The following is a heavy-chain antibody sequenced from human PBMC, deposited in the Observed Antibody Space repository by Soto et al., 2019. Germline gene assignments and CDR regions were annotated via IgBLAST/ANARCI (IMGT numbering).Heavy chain of an antibody. V-gene: IGHV3-23*01. J-gene: IGHJ2*01. Sequence: EVQLLESGGGLVQPGGSLRLSCTASGFTFSDYAMSWVRQAPGKGLEWVSDISYSGGITYYADSVKGRFTISRDNSKNTLFLQMNSLRAEDTAVYYCAKRPYDSDWYFDLWGRGTLVTVSS. CDR1: GFTFSDYA. CDR2: ISYSGGIT. CDR3: AKRPYDSDWYFDL. D-gene: IGHD3-22*01.